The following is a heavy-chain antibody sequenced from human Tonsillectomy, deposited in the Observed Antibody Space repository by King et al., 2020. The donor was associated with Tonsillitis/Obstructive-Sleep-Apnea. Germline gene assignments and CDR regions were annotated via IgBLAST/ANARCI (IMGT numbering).Heavy chain of an antibody. CDR2: IYYSGST. J-gene: IGHJ2*01. CDR3: ARSPPLRSSSSLPFWYFDL. CDR1: GGSISSYY. V-gene: IGHV4-59*01. Sequence: QVQLQESGPGLVKPSETLSLTCTVSGGSISSYYWSWIRQPPGKGLEWIGYIYYSGSTNYNPSLKSRVTISVDTSKNQFSLKLSSVTAAATAVYYCARSPPLRSSSSLPFWYFDLWGRGTLVTVSS. D-gene: IGHD6-6*01.